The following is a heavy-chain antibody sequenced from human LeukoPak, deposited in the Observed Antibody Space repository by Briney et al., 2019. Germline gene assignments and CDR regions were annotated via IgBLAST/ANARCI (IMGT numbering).Heavy chain of an antibody. CDR3: TTYPTYYYDSSGYF. CDR1: GFTFSGHY. V-gene: IGHV3-15*01. Sequence: GGSLRLSCTASGFTFSGHYMDWVRQAPGKGLEWVGRIKSKTDGGTTDYAAPVKGRFTISRDDSKNTLYLQMNSLKTEDTAVYYCTTYPTYYYDSSGYFWGQGTLVTVSS. J-gene: IGHJ4*02. D-gene: IGHD3-22*01. CDR2: IKSKTDGGTT.